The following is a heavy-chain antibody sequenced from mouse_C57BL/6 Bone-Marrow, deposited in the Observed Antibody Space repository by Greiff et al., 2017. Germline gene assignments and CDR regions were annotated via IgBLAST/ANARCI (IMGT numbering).Heavy chain of an antibody. CDR1: GYTFTSYT. J-gene: IGHJ2*01. Sequence: QVQLQQSGAELARPGASVKMSCKASGYTFTSYTMHWVKQRPGQGLEWIGYIHPSSGYTKYNQKFKDKATLTADKSSSTAYMQLSSLTSEDSAVYYCARVGAKWESEDWGQGATVTVS. V-gene: IGHV1-4*01. CDR2: IHPSSGYT. CDR3: ARVGAKWESED. D-gene: IGHD4-1*01.